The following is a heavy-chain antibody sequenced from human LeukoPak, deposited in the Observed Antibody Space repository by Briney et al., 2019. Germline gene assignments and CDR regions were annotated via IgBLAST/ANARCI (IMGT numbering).Heavy chain of an antibody. CDR3: ASLDNYYGSGSSDY. Sequence: GGSLRLSCAASGFIFSSYGMSWVRHAPGKGLEWVSGINWNGGSTGYADSVKGRFTISRDNAKNSLYLQMNSLRADDTALYYCASLDNYYGSGSSDYWGQGTLVTVSS. D-gene: IGHD3-10*01. V-gene: IGHV3-20*04. J-gene: IGHJ4*02. CDR1: GFIFSSYG. CDR2: INWNGGST.